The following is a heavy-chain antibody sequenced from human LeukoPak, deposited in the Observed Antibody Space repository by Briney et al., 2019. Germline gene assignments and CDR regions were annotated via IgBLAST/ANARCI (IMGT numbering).Heavy chain of an antibody. Sequence: ASVKVSCKASGYTFTSYDINWVRQATGQGLEWMGWMNPNSGNTGYAQKFQGRVAMTRKTSICTDSLELSNLRSEDTAVYYCARGRGVKWELRGGFDYWGQGTLVTVSS. CDR1: GYTFTSYD. D-gene: IGHD1-26*01. J-gene: IGHJ4*02. CDR2: MNPNSGNT. V-gene: IGHV1-8*01. CDR3: ARGRGVKWELRGGFDY.